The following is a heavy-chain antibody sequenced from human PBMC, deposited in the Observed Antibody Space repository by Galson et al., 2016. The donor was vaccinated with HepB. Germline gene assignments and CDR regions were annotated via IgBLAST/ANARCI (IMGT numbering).Heavy chain of an antibody. D-gene: IGHD5-12*01. CDR1: GFTFTDYA. CDR2: ISGSGGNA. CDR3: ARARGFYDAFNI. Sequence: SLRLSCAASGFTFTDYAMTWVRQAPGKGLEWVALISGSGGNAYYAGSVKRRFAISRDNSRGTLVLQMGSLLAEDTAMYYCARARGFYDAFNIWGQGTMVSVSS. J-gene: IGHJ3*02. V-gene: IGHV3-23*01.